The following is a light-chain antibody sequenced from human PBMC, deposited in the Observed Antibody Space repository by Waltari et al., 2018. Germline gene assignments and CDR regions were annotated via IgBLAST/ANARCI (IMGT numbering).Light chain of an antibody. Sequence: SSEMTQEPAVSVALGQTVRITCQGGGLRTFYANWYQQKPGQAPLLVIYDENNRPSGIPDRFSGSRSGKTASLTISGAQAEDEADYYCNTRDISGDHLVFGSGTKVTVL. CDR1: GLRTFY. J-gene: IGLJ1*01. V-gene: IGLV3-19*01. CDR3: NTRDISGDHLV. CDR2: DEN.